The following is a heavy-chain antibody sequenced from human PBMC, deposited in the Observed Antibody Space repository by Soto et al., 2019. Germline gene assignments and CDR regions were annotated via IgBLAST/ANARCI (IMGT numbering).Heavy chain of an antibody. CDR2: IHNSGTT. CDR3: AHSLLSCYYNGLDV. Sequence: QVQLQDSGPGLVKPSQTLSLTCTVSGASISSSVNYWSWIRQHTGKGLEWIGYIHNSGTTYNNPSLESRLIISVETSKNLFSRRLSSVPAADTAVYYCAHSLLSCYYNGLDVWGQGTTVTGSS. D-gene: IGHD1-26*01. J-gene: IGHJ6*02. CDR1: GASISSSVNY. V-gene: IGHV4-31*03.